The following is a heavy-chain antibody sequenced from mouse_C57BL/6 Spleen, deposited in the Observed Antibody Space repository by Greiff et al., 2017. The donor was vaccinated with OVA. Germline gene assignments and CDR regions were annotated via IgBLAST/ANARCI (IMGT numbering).Heavy chain of an antibody. V-gene: IGHV1-61*01. D-gene: IGHD2-3*01. J-gene: IGHJ2*01. CDR2: IYPYDSET. CDR1: GYTFTSYW. CDR3: ARKGDDGVDY. Sequence: QVQLQQPGAELVRPGSSVKLSCKASGYTFTSYWLDWVKQRPGQGLEWIGNIYPYDSETHYNQKFKDKATLTVDKSSSTAYMPLRILTSEDSAVYYCARKGDDGVDYWGQGTTLTVSS.